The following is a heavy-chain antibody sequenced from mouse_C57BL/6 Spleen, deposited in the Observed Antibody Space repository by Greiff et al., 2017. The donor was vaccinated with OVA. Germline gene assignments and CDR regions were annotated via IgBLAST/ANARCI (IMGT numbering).Heavy chain of an antibody. CDR2: IFPGSGST. J-gene: IGHJ4*01. D-gene: IGHD2-4*01. Sequence: QVQLKESGPELVKPGASVKISCKASGYTFTDYYINWVKQRPGQGLEWIGWIFPGSGSTYYNEKFKGKATLTVDKSSSTAYMLLSSLTSEESAVYFCARMRDYVYAMDYWGQGTSVTVSS. V-gene: IGHV1-75*01. CDR3: ARMRDYVYAMDY. CDR1: GYTFTDYY.